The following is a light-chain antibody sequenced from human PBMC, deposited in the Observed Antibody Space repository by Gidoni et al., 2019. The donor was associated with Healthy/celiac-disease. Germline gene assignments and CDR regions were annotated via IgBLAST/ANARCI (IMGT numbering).Light chain of an antibody. CDR1: QSVSSY. V-gene: IGKV3-11*01. CDR3: QQRSNWPVT. Sequence: EIVLTQSPATLSLSPGERATLSCSASQSVSSYLAWYQQKPGQAPRLLIYDASNRATGIPARFSGGGSGTDFTLTISSLEPEDFSVYYCQQRSNWPVTFGPGTKVDIK. CDR2: DAS. J-gene: IGKJ3*01.